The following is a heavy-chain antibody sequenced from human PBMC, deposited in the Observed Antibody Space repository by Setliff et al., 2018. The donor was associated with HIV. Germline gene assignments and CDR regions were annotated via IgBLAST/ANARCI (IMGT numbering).Heavy chain of an antibody. CDR3: SRSGVLPYYYYGMDV. V-gene: IGHV1-18*04. Sequence: ASVKVSCKASGYTFTTYGVNWVRQAPGQGLEWMGWINSYNGNTKFAQKFQGRVTMTTDTSTTTAFMELRSLKADDTGIYYCSRSGVLPYYYYGMDVWGQGTTVTVS. J-gene: IGHJ6*02. CDR1: GYTFTTYG. D-gene: IGHD3-10*01. CDR2: INSYNGNT.